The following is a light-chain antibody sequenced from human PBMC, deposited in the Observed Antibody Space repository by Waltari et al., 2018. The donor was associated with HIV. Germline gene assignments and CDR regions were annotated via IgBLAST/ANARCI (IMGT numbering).Light chain of an antibody. CDR2: EVT. J-gene: IGLJ2*01. Sequence: QSTLTQPPSASGSPGQSVTIPCTGTSSDIGGYNYVSWYQQHPGKAPKLIMTEVTKRPSGAPDRVSGSKSGNTASLTVSGLQADDEALYYCSSFAPTNKFYVLFGGGTTLTVL. V-gene: IGLV2-8*01. CDR1: SSDIGGYNY. CDR3: SSFAPTNKFYVL.